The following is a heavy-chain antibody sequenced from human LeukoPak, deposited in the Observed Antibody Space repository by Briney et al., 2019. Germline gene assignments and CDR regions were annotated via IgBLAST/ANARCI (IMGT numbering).Heavy chain of an antibody. CDR3: AGVTVGTSWFDY. Sequence: SETLSLTCTVSGGSVSSGSYYWSWIRQPPGKGLEWIGYIYYSGSTNYNPSLKSRVTISVDTSKNQFSLKLSSVTAADTAVYYCAGVTVGTSWFDYWGQGTLVTVSS. CDR2: IYYSGST. J-gene: IGHJ4*02. V-gene: IGHV4-61*01. D-gene: IGHD4-23*01. CDR1: GGSVSSGSYY.